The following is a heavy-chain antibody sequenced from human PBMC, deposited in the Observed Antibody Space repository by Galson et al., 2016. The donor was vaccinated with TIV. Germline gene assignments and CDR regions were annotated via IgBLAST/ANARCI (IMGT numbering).Heavy chain of an antibody. Sequence: SVKVSCKASGYTFSGYYLHWVRQAPGQGLEWMGWINPNSRGTHYAEQFQGRVTMTRDTSVITAYMELTGLRSDDTALYYCAITYDNGGYGLGAFDLWGQGTMVTVSS. CDR3: AITYDNGGYGLGAFDL. J-gene: IGHJ3*01. D-gene: IGHD3-22*01. CDR1: GYTFSGYY. V-gene: IGHV1-2*02. CDR2: INPNSRGT.